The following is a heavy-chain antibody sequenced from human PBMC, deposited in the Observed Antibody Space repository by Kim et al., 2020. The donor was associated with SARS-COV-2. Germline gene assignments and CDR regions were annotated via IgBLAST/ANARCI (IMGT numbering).Heavy chain of an antibody. CDR1: GYTFTGYY. Sequence: ASVKVSCKASGYTFTGYYMHWVRQAPGQGLEWMGWINPNSGGTNYAQKFQGRVTMTRDTSISTAYMELSRLRSDDTAVYYCARETLGVSGPGGMDVWGQGTTVTVSS. V-gene: IGHV1-2*02. CDR3: ARETLGVSGPGGMDV. J-gene: IGHJ6*02. D-gene: IGHD2-8*01. CDR2: INPNSGGT.